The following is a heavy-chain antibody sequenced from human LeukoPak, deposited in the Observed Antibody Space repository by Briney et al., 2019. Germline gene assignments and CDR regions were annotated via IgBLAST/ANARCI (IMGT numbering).Heavy chain of an antibody. J-gene: IGHJ4*02. D-gene: IGHD6-19*01. CDR3: AGTSANSGPTLDY. V-gene: IGHV4-4*07. Sequence: PSETLSLTCTVSGGSISCYYCTWIRQPAGKGLEWIGRISTSGSTNYNPSLKSRVTMSVDTSKSQFSLKLSSVTAADTAVYYCAGTSANSGPTLDYWGQGTLVTVSS. CDR1: GGSISCYY. CDR2: ISTSGST.